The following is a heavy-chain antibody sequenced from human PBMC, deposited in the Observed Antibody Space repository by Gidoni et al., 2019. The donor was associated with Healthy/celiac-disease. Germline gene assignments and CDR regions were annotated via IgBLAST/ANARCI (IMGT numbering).Heavy chain of an antibody. CDR2: IYYSGST. CDR1: GGSISSGDYY. J-gene: IGHJ6*02. Sequence: QVQLQESGPGLVKPSQTLSLTCTVSGGSISSGDYYWSCIRQPPGKGMEWIGYIYYSGSTYYTPSLKSRVTISVDTSTNQFSLKLSSVTAADTAVYYCAREGYCSSTSCRRDYYYYGMDVWGQGTTVTVSS. CDR3: AREGYCSSTSCRRDYYYYGMDV. V-gene: IGHV4-30-4*01. D-gene: IGHD2-2*01.